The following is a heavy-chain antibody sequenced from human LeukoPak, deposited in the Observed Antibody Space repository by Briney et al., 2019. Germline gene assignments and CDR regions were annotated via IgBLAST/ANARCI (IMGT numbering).Heavy chain of an antibody. CDR2: ISGSGGST. D-gene: IGHD3-22*01. J-gene: IGHJ4*02. CDR3: AKDKDYYDSSGLYYFDY. Sequence: GGSLRLSCAASGFTFSAYNMNWVRQAPGKGLEWVSAISGSGGSTYYADSVKGRFTISRDNSKNTLYLQMNSLRAEDTAVYYCAKDKDYYDSSGLYYFDYWGQGTLVTVSS. V-gene: IGHV3-23*01. CDR1: GFTFSAYN.